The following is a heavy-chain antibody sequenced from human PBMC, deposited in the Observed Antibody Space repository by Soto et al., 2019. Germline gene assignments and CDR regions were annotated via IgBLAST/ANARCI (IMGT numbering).Heavy chain of an antibody. CDR1: GGSINSRYW. V-gene: IGHV4-4*02. Sequence: SETLSLTCAVSGGSINSRYWWSWVRQSPGKGLEWIGEIYHSGSTNYNPSLKSRVTISVDTSKNQFSLKLTSVTAADTAVYYCARSVFPWGQGTLVTVSS. CDR2: IYHSGST. J-gene: IGHJ5*02. CDR3: ARSVFP.